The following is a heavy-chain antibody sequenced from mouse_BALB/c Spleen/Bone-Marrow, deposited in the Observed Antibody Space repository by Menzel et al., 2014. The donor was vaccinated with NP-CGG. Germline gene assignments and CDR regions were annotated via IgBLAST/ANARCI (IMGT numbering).Heavy chain of an antibody. V-gene: IGHV5-9*02. CDR2: ISSGGSYT. D-gene: IGHD2-14*01. Sequence: EVKLVESGGGLVRPGGSLKLSCAASGFAFSSYDMSWVRQTPEKRLEWVATISSGGSYTYYPDSVKGRFTISRDNARNTLYLQMSSLRSEDTALYYCAREVRSVYAMDYWGQGTSVTVSS. CDR1: GFAFSSYD. CDR3: AREVRSVYAMDY. J-gene: IGHJ4*01.